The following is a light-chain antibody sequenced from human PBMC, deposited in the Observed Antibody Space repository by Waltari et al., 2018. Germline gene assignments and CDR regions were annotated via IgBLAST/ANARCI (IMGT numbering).Light chain of an antibody. CDR2: DDT. CDR3: HVWDASRDHVV. V-gene: IGLV3-21*02. CDR1: KLARTH. Sequence: SYVLTQPPSVSVAPGQTARITGAANKLARTHVHRYHQKPGQAPVLVVYDDTDRPSGIPERFAGSNSGDTATLTISRVEAGDEADYYCHVWDASRDHVVFGGGTKLTVL. J-gene: IGLJ2*01.